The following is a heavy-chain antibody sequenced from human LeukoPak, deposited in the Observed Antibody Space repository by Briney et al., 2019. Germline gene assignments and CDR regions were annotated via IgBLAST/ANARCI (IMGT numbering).Heavy chain of an antibody. V-gene: IGHV3-23*01. Sequence: GGSLRLSCAASGFTFSSYAMSWVRQAPGKGLEWVSAISGSGGSTYYADSVKGRFTISRDNSKNTLYLQMNSLRAEDTAVYYCAKDLALYYDSSGYGFFDYWGQGALVTVSS. D-gene: IGHD3-22*01. CDR1: GFTFSSYA. J-gene: IGHJ4*02. CDR3: AKDLALYYDSSGYGFFDY. CDR2: ISGSGGST.